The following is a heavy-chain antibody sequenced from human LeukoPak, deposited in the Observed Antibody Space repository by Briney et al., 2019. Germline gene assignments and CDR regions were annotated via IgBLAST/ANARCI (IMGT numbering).Heavy chain of an antibody. Sequence: ASVKVSCKASGYTFTGYYMHWVRQAPGQGLEWMGWINPNSGGTNYAQKFQGRVTMTRDTSISTAYMELSRLRSDDTAGYYCARARPGYCSGGSCYFFDYWGQGTLVTVSS. D-gene: IGHD2-15*01. CDR3: ARARPGYCSGGSCYFFDY. CDR2: INPNSGGT. V-gene: IGHV1-2*02. CDR1: GYTFTGYY. J-gene: IGHJ4*02.